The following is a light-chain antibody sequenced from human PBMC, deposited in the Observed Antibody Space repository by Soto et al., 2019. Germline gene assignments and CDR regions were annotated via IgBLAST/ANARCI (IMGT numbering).Light chain of an antibody. CDR3: QSADSSGTYSVV. J-gene: IGLJ2*01. V-gene: IGLV3-25*02. CDR1: ALPKQY. Sequence: SYELTQPPSVSVSPGQTARITCSGDALPKQYAYWYQQKPGQAPVLVIYKDSARPSGIPERFSGSSSGTTVTLTISGVQAEDEADYYGQSADSSGTYSVVFGGGTKLTVL. CDR2: KDS.